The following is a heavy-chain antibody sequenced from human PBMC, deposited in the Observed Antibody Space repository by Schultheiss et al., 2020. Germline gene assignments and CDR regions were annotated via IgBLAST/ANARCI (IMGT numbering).Heavy chain of an antibody. D-gene: IGHD6-13*01. J-gene: IGHJ4*02. Sequence: SETLSLTCAVYGGSFSGYYWSWIRQPPGKGLEWIGEINHVGSTNYNPSLKNRVTISVDTSKNQFSLKVNSVTAADTAVYYCVRGDSSSWHYFDYWGQGTLVTVSS. CDR2: INHVGST. CDR1: GGSFSGYY. V-gene: IGHV4-34*01. CDR3: VRGDSSSWHYFDY.